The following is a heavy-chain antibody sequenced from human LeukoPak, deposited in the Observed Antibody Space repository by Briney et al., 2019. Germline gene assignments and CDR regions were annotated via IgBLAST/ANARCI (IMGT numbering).Heavy chain of an antibody. J-gene: IGHJ4*02. Sequence: PGGSLRLSCAPPGCTFNTYAMSWVRQAPGKGLEWVSTISGSGGSTYYADSVKGRFTISRDNTKNTLYLQMNSLRAEDTAFYYCARRSYYDNTGYPVDYWGQGALVTVSS. CDR3: ARRSYYDNTGYPVDY. D-gene: IGHD3-22*01. CDR1: GCTFNTYA. V-gene: IGHV3-23*01. CDR2: ISGSGGST.